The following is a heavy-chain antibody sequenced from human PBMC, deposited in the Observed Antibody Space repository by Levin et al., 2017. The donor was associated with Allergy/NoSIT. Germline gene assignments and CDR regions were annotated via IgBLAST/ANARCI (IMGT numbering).Heavy chain of an antibody. CDR2: IGTAGDT. Sequence: GGSLRLSCAASGFTFSSYDMHWVRQATGKGLEWVSAIGTAGDTYYPGSVKGRFTISRENAKNSLYLQRNSLRAGDTAVYYCARAPQQHDAFDIWGQGTMVTVSS. CDR3: ARAPQQHDAFDI. V-gene: IGHV3-13*04. D-gene: IGHD6-13*01. J-gene: IGHJ3*02. CDR1: GFTFSSYD.